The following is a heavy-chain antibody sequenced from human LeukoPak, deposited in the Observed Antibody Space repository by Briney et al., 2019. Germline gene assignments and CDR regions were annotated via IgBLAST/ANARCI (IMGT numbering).Heavy chain of an antibody. Sequence: PSETLSLTCTVSGGSISSYYWSWIRQPPGKGLEWIGYIYYSGNTNYNPSLKSRVTISVDTSKLSLKLSSVTAADTAVYYCASRKLGNDYWGQGTLVTVSS. CDR3: ASRKLGNDY. V-gene: IGHV4-59*01. CDR1: GGSISSYY. J-gene: IGHJ4*02. CDR2: IYYSGNT. D-gene: IGHD7-27*01.